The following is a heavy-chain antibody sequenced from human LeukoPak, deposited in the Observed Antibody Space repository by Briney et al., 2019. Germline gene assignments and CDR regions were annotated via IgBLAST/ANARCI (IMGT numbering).Heavy chain of an antibody. J-gene: IGHJ6*02. V-gene: IGHV1-2*04. CDR2: INPTSGGT. CDR1: GYTFTGYY. Sequence: ASVKSSCKASGYTFTGYYMHWVRQAPGQGLEWMGWINPTSGGTNYAQKFQGWVTMTRDTSISTAYMELSRLRSDDTAVYYCAREMIAAAGGSYYYYYGMDVWGQGTTVTVSS. D-gene: IGHD6-13*01. CDR3: AREMIAAAGGSYYYYYGMDV.